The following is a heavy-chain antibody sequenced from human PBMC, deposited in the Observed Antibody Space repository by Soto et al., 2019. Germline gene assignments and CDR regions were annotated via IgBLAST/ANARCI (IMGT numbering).Heavy chain of an antibody. Sequence: QVQLVQSGAEVKKPGASVKVSCKASGYTFTSYYMHWVRQAPGQGLEWMGIINPSGGSTSYAQKFQGRVTVTRDTSTSAVCLELSSLRSEDTAVYYCARVSVGGEDLSYYYGLGSLFYWGQGTLVTVSS. D-gene: IGHD3-10*01. V-gene: IGHV1-46*01. CDR1: GYTFTSYY. J-gene: IGHJ4*02. CDR3: ARVSVGGEDLSYYYGLGSLFY. CDR2: INPSGGST.